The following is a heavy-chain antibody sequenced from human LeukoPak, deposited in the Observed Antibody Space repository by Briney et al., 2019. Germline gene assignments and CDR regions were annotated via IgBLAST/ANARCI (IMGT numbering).Heavy chain of an antibody. CDR1: GFTFNRFY. V-gene: IGHV3-64*04. J-gene: IGHJ6*02. CDR2: ISSNGATT. CDR3: AKSVAIYFHYGLDV. Sequence: GGSLRLSCSASGFTFNRFYLHWVRQAPGKGLEFVSHISSNGATTYYADSVKGRFTISRDNSKNTLFLQMNSLRAEDTAPYYCAKSVAIYFHYGLDVWGQGTTVTVSS. D-gene: IGHD3-3*01.